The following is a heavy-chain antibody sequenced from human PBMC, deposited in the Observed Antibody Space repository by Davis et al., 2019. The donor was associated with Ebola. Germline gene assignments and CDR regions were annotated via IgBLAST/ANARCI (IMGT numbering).Heavy chain of an antibody. CDR3: ATCGFCISTSGVDY. CDR2: ISAVGYNT. V-gene: IGHV3-23*01. Sequence: PGGSLRLSCAASGFTFSNYAMSWVRQAPGKGPEWVSGISAVGYNTYHADSVRGRFTISRDNSKNTLYLQMNSLSGDDTAVYYCATCGFCISTSGVDYWGQGTLVVVSS. J-gene: IGHJ4*02. CDR1: GFTFSNYA. D-gene: IGHD6-19*01.